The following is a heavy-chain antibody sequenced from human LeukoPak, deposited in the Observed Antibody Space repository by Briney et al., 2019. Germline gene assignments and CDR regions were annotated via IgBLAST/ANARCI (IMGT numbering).Heavy chain of an antibody. D-gene: IGHD3-16*01. CDR1: GFTFSSYA. Sequence: GGSLRLSCAASGFTFSSYAMHWVRQAPGKGLEWVAVISYDGSNKYYADSVKGRFTISRDKSKNTLYLQMNSLRADDTAVYYCAKDGGQEVDYWGQGTLVTVSS. CDR2: ISYDGSNK. CDR3: AKDGGQEVDY. J-gene: IGHJ4*02. V-gene: IGHV3-30-3*01.